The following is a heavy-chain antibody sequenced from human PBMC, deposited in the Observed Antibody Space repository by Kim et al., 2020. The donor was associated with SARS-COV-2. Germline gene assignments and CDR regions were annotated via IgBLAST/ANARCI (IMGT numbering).Heavy chain of an antibody. V-gene: IGHV5-10-1*01. CDR2: IDPSDSYT. J-gene: IGHJ5*02. CDR3: ARLGVPWYSSSWYWFDP. Sequence: GESLKISCKGSGYSFTSYWISWVRQMPRKGLEWMGRIDPSDSYTNYSPSFQGHVTISADKSISTAYLQWSSLKASDTAMYYCARLGVPWYSSSWYWFDPWGQGTLVTVSS. CDR1: GYSFTSYW. D-gene: IGHD6-13*01.